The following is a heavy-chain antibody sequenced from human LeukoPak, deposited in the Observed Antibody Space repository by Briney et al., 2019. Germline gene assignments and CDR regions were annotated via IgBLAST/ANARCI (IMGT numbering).Heavy chain of an antibody. CDR2: ISYDGSDK. Sequence: GGSLRLSCAASGFTFSSYGMHWVRQAPGKGLKWVAFISYDGSDKYYTDSVKGRFTISRDNSKNTLYLQMNSLRVEDTAVYFCATYSSPDYWGQGTLVTVSS. CDR1: GFTFSSYG. J-gene: IGHJ4*02. V-gene: IGHV3-30*03. CDR3: ATYSSPDY. D-gene: IGHD6-13*01.